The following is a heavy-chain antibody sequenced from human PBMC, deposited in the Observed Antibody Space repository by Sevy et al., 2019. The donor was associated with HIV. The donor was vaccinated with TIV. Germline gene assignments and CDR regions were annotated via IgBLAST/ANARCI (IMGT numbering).Heavy chain of an antibody. D-gene: IGHD3-22*01. J-gene: IGHJ4*02. CDR3: ARAGWDPDYYHMAY. Sequence: GGSLRLSCAASGFTFSNHAMHWVRQAPGKGLEWVAAIWFDGSNKYYADSVKGRFTISRDNSQNTLYLEMNSLRVEDTAVYYCARAGWDPDYYHMAYWGQGTLVTVSS. CDR1: GFTFSNHA. CDR2: IWFDGSNK. V-gene: IGHV3-33*01.